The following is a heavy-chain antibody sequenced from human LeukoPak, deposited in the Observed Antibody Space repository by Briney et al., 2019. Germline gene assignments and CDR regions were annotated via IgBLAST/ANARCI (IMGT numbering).Heavy chain of an antibody. D-gene: IGHD5-18*01. J-gene: IGHJ4*02. V-gene: IGHV1-69*05. Sequence: SVKISCKASAGTFSSYAISWVRQAPGQGIEWMGRIILIFGTANYAQKFQGRVTITTDESTSTAYMELSSLRSEDTAVYYCAAAGDTAFDYWGQGTLVTVSS. CDR3: AAAGDTAFDY. CDR1: AGTFSSYA. CDR2: IILIFGTA.